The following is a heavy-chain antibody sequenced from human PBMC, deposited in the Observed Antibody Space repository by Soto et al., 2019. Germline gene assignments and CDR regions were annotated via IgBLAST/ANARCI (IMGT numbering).Heavy chain of an antibody. D-gene: IGHD1-26*01. Sequence: QLHLRESGPGLVKPSETLSLTCTVSGGSITSSSYYWGWIRQPPGKGLEWIGSIYYSGSTYYNPSLKXRXTXXVDTSKNQFSLKLGSVTAADTAVYFCATQGVGGSYVYTFDPWGQGTLVTVSS. J-gene: IGHJ5*02. CDR1: GGSITSSSYY. V-gene: IGHV4-39*01. CDR2: IYYSGST. CDR3: ATQGVGGSYVYTFDP.